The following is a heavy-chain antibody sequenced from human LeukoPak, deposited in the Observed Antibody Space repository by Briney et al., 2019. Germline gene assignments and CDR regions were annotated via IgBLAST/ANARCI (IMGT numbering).Heavy chain of an antibody. CDR2: ISWNSGSI. CDR1: GFTFDDYA. CDR3: AKDRGRWELVA. J-gene: IGHJ4*02. Sequence: HTGGSLRLSCAASGFTFDDYAMHWVRQAPGKGLEWVSGISWNSGSIGYADSVKGRFTISRDNAKNSLYLQMNSLRAEDTALYYCAKDRGRWELVAWGQGTLVTVSS. D-gene: IGHD1-26*01. V-gene: IGHV3-9*01.